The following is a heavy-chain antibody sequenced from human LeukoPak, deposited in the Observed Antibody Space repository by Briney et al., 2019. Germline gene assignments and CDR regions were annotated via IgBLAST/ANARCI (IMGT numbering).Heavy chain of an antibody. J-gene: IGHJ4*02. CDR1: GFIVSSNY. V-gene: IGHV3-66*01. CDR3: ARGKGEYSSSAGEFDY. D-gene: IGHD6-6*01. CDR2: IYSGGST. Sequence: GGSLRLSCAASGFIVSSNYMSWVRQAPGKGLEWVSLIYSGGSTYYADSVKGRFTISRDNSKNTLYLQMNSLRAEDTAVYYCARGKGEYSSSAGEFDYWGQGTLVTVSS.